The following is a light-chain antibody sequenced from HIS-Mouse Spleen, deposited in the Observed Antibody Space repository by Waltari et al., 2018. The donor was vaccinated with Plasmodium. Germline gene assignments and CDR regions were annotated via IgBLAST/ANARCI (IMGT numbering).Light chain of an antibody. CDR3: QQYGSYPYT. J-gene: IGKJ2*01. CDR1: QSVSSSY. Sequence: EIVLTQSPGTLSLSPGDRATLSCRASQSVSSSYLAWYQQKPGQAPRRLIYGASSRATGVPDRFSGSGSGTDFTLTISRLEPEDFAVYYCQQYGSYPYTFGQGTKLEIK. V-gene: IGKV3-20*01. CDR2: GAS.